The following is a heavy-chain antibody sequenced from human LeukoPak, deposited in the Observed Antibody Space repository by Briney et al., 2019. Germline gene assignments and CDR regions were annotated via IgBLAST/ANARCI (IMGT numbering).Heavy chain of an antibody. CDR3: ARDRRYSSSSNSYYYYGMDV. CDR2: ISAYNGNT. CDR1: GYTFTSYG. Sequence: ASVKVSFKASGYTFTSYGISWVRQAPGQGLEWMGWISAYNGNTNYAQKLQGRVTMTTDTSTSTAYMELRSLRSDDTAVYYCARDRRYSSSSNSYYYYGMDVWGQGTTVTVSS. D-gene: IGHD6-6*01. V-gene: IGHV1-18*01. J-gene: IGHJ6*02.